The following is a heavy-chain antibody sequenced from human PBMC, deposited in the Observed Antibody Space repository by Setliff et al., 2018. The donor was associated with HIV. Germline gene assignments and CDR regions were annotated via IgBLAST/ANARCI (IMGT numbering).Heavy chain of an antibody. CDR2: INDSGTT. CDR3: ARRMSSGSYYDY. J-gene: IGHJ4*02. D-gene: IGHD1-26*01. CDR1: DGSLSSYY. V-gene: IGHV4-34*01. Sequence: SETLSLTCAVYDGSLSSYYWSWIRQSTGKGLEWIGEINDSGTTNYNPSLESRVTMLIDMSKNQLSLKLSSVTAADTAVYYCARRMSSGSYYDYWGQGTLVTVSS.